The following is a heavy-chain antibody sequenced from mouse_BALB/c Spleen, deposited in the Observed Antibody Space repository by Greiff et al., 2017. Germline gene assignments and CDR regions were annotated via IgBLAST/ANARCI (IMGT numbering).Heavy chain of an antibody. V-gene: IGHV5-9-4*01. CDR3: AREGVNRQFAY. J-gene: IGHJ3*01. CDR1: GFTFSSYA. CDR2: ISSGGSYT. Sequence: EVKLVESGGGLVKPGGSLKLSCAASGFTFSSYAMSWVRQSPEKRLEWVAEISSGGSYTYYPDTVTGRFTISRDNAKNTLYLEMSSLRSEDTAMYYCAREGVNRQFAYWGQGTLVTVSA.